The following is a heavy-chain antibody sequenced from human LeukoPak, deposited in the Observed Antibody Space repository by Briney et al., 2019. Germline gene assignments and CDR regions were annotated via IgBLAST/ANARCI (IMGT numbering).Heavy chain of an antibody. CDR2: IYYSGST. J-gene: IGHJ4*02. D-gene: IGHD5-18*01. Sequence: PSETLSLTCIVSGGSISSGDYYWSWIRQPPGKGLEWIGYIYYSGSTYYNPSLKSRVTISVDTSKNQFSLKLSSVTAADTAVYYCARVGVSYGYSFLFDYWGQGTLVTVSS. V-gene: IGHV4-30-4*01. CDR3: ARVGVSYGYSFLFDY. CDR1: GGSISSGDYY.